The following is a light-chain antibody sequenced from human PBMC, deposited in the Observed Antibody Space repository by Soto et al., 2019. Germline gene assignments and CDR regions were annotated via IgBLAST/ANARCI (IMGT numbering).Light chain of an antibody. J-gene: IGLJ2*01. Sequence: QSVLTQPASASGTPGQWVTISCSGSSSNVGSNTVNWYQQLPGTAPKLLIYSNNQRPSGVPDRFCGSKSGTSASLAISGLQSEDEADYYCAAWDDSLNGHLVFGAGTKLTVL. CDR1: SSNVGSNT. CDR3: AAWDDSLNGHLV. CDR2: SNN. V-gene: IGLV1-44*01.